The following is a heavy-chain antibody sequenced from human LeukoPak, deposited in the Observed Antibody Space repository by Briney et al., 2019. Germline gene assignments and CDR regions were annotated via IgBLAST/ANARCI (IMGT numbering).Heavy chain of an antibody. CDR2: IYHRGST. CDR1: GGSISSSNW. V-gene: IGHV4-4*02. D-gene: IGHD3-9*01. CDR3: ARDQPLGSLLRYFDY. J-gene: IGHJ4*02. Sequence: KPSGTLSLTCAVSGGSISSSNWWSWVRPPPGKGLEWIGEIYHRGSTNYNPSLKSRVTISVDKSKNQFSLKLSSVTAADTAVYYCARDQPLGSLLRYFDYWGQGTLVTVSS.